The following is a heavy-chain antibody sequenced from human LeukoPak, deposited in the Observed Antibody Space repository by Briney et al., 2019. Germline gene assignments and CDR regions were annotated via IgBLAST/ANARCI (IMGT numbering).Heavy chain of an antibody. V-gene: IGHV3-23*01. CDR1: GFTSINYA. J-gene: IGHJ4*02. D-gene: IGHD5-12*01. CDR3: AKGAYDYIEMGYFDS. CDR2: LIGSSGST. Sequence: GGSLRLSCAASGFTSINYAMNWVRQAPGKGLEWVSVLIGSSGSTDYADSVKGRFTISRDTSKNTVFLQKNSLRAEDTAIYYCAKGAYDYIEMGYFDSWGQGSLVTVSS.